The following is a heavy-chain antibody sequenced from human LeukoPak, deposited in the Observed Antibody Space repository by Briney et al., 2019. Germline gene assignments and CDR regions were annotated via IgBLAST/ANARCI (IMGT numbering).Heavy chain of an antibody. CDR1: GGSFSGYY. Sequence: SETLSLTCAVYGGSFSGYYWSWIRQPPGKGLEWIGGINHSGSTTYNPSLKSRVTISVDTSKKQFSLKLSSVTAADTAVYYCGRVCCWNYARGGHNWFDPWGQGTLVTVSS. CDR2: INHSGST. V-gene: IGHV4-34*01. D-gene: IGHD1-7*01. J-gene: IGHJ5*02. CDR3: GRVCCWNYARGGHNWFDP.